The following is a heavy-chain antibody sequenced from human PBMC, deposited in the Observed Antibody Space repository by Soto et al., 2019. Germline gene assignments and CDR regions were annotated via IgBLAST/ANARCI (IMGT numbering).Heavy chain of an antibody. J-gene: IGHJ5*02. D-gene: IGHD1-26*01. V-gene: IGHV1-18*01. CDR1: GYTFTSYG. CDR2: ISAYNGNT. CDR3: ARGYTFPFDP. Sequence: VASVKVSCKVSGYTFTSYGISWVRQAPGQGLEWMGWISAYNGNTNYAQKFQGRVTITRDTSASTAYMELSSLRSEDTAVYYCARGYTFPFDPWGQGTLVTVSS.